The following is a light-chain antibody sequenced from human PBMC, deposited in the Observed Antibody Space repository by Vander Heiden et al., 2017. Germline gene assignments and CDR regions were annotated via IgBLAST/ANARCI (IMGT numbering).Light chain of an antibody. Sequence: EIVLRQSPVTLSLSAGERATLSCRASQSISSSYLAWYQQKPGQAPRLLIHGTSSRATGIPDRFSGSGSGTDFTLTITRLEPEDFAVYYCQQYSSSPLTFGQGTKLEIK. CDR2: GTS. CDR1: QSISSSY. CDR3: QQYSSSPLT. J-gene: IGKJ2*01. V-gene: IGKV3-20*01.